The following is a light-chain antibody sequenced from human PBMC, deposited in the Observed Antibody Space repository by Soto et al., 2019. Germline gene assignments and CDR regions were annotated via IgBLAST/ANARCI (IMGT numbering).Light chain of an antibody. V-gene: IGKV3-15*01. J-gene: IGKJ1*01. CDR3: QQYNNWRA. CDR1: QSVRSN. Sequence: EIVMTQSPATLSVSPGERATLSCRASQSVRSNLAWYQQKRGQAPRLLIYGASTRATGIPARFSGSGSGTEFSLTISSLQSEDFAVYYCQQYNNWRAFGQGTKVDMK. CDR2: GAS.